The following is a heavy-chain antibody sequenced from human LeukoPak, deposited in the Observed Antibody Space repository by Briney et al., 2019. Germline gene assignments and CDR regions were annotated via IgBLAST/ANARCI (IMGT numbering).Heavy chain of an antibody. V-gene: IGHV4-59*01. CDR3: ARANYYDRDAFDM. CDR2: IYYSGST. CDR1: GGSFSGYY. D-gene: IGHD3-22*01. Sequence: SETLSLTCAVYGGSFSGYYWSWIRQPPGKGLEWIGYIYYSGSTNYNPSLKSRVTISVDTSKNQFSLKLISVTAADTAVYYCARANYYDRDAFDMWGQGTMVTVSS. J-gene: IGHJ3*02.